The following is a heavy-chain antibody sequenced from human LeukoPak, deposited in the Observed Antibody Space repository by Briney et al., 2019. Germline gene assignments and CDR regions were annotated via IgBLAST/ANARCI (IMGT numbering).Heavy chain of an antibody. CDR2: ISTSGRTI. CDR1: GFTFSSYE. CDR3: ATAYSGYFDY. J-gene: IGHJ4*02. V-gene: IGHV3-48*03. D-gene: IGHD1-26*01. Sequence: PGGSLRLSCAASGFTFSSYEMNWVRQAPGKGLEWVSYISTSGRTIYYADSVKGRFTISRDNAKNSLYLQMNSLRAEDTAVYYCATAYSGYFDYWGQGTLVTVSS.